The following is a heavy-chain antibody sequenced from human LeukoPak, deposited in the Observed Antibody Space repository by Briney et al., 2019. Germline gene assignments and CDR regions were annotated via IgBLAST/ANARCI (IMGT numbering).Heavy chain of an antibody. J-gene: IGHJ4*02. V-gene: IGHV3-48*04. Sequence: PGGSLRLSCAASGFTFSSYSMNWVRQAPGKGLEWVSYISSSGSTIYYADSVKGRFTISRDNAKNSLYLQMNSLRAEDTAVYYCARGAGYGDVGFDYWGQGTLVTVSS. CDR3: ARGAGYGDVGFDY. D-gene: IGHD4-17*01. CDR2: ISSSGSTI. CDR1: GFTFSSYS.